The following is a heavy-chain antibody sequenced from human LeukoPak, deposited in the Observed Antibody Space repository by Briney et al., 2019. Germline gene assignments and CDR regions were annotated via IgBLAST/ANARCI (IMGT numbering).Heavy chain of an antibody. V-gene: IGHV3-21*06. J-gene: IGHJ4*02. D-gene: IGHD4-17*01. CDR3: ARENPTGDYGDPFYDY. CDR2: ISSSSTYI. CDR1: GFTFSSYS. Sequence: PGGSLRLSCADSGFTFSSYSMNWVRQAPGQGLEWVSSISSSSTYIYYADSVKGRFTISRDNAKNSLYLQMNSLRAEDTAVYYCARENPTGDYGDPFYDYWGQGTLVTVSS.